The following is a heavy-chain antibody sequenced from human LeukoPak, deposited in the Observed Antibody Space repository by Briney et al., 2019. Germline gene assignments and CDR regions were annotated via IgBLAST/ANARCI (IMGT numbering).Heavy chain of an antibody. V-gene: IGHV1-46*01. CDR3: GRNEITPRGIGLDY. CDR2: IDPSGDST. J-gene: IGHJ4*02. D-gene: IGHD1-1*01. CDR1: GYTFTNYC. Sequence: ASVKVSCKASGYTFTNYCMHWVRQAPGQGLEWMGIIDPSGDSTTYAQKFQGRVTMTRDTSTTTVYMELSSLRSEDSAVDCCGRNEITPRGIGLDYWGQGTLVTVSS.